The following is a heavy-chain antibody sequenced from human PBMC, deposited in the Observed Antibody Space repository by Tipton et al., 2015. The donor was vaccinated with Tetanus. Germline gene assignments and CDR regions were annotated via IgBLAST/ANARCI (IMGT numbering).Heavy chain of an antibody. J-gene: IGHJ6*04. V-gene: IGHV3-7*01. Sequence: LSLTCAASGFTFSSYWMHWVRQAPGKGLEWVADIKQDGSKEYYVDSVRGRFTISRDNARSSLFLQMNSLRAEDTAVYYCARALVTVPGEDVWGKGTTVTVSS. CDR1: GFTFSSYW. D-gene: IGHD2-2*01. CDR2: IKQDGSKE. CDR3: ARALVTVPGEDV.